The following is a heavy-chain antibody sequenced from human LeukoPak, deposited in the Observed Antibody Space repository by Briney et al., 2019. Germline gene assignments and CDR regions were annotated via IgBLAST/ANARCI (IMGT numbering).Heavy chain of an antibody. Sequence: ASVKVSCKASGYTFTSYGISWVRQAPGQGLEWMGWISAYNGNTNYAQKLQGRVTMTTDTSTSTAYMELSSLRSEDTAVYYCARETPAVTNAPFDYWGQGTLVTVSS. CDR1: GYTFTSYG. J-gene: IGHJ4*02. CDR2: ISAYNGNT. V-gene: IGHV1-18*01. CDR3: ARETPAVTNAPFDY. D-gene: IGHD4-23*01.